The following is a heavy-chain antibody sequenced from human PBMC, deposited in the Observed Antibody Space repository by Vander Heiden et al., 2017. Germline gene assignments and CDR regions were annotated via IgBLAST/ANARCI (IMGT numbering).Heavy chain of an antibody. D-gene: IGHD3-22*01. Sequence: VLLQASGPGLVRPSATLSLTCAVSGGSMGNYYWTWLRQPAGKALGWLGRIYTGGSTNYNPSLKSRVTMSVATSKNQFSLKLTSVTAADTAVYYCVGNYYDSRGYYFIDSWGQGTLVTVS. V-gene: IGHV4-4*07. CDR1: GGSMGNYY. CDR2: IYTGGST. CDR3: VGNYYDSRGYYFIDS. J-gene: IGHJ4*02.